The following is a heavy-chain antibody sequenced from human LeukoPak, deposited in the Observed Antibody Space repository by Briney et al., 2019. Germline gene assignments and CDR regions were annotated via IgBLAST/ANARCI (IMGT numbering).Heavy chain of an antibody. CDR2: INPHSGVI. V-gene: IGHV1-2*02. Sequence: ASVKVSCKASGYTFTGYYLHWVRQAPGQGLEWMGWINPHSGVITFPQKFQGRVTMTMDTSISTTYMELNRLRSDDTAVSYCARDQVAATCAHNFDYWGQGTLVTVSS. D-gene: IGHD1-26*01. CDR3: ARDQVAATCAHNFDY. CDR1: GYTFTGYY. J-gene: IGHJ4*02.